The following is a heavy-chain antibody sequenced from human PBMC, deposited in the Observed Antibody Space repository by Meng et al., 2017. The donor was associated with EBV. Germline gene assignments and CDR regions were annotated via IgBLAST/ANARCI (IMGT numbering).Heavy chain of an antibody. CDR3: ASAEHYGDYVFEY. V-gene: IGHV1-69*13. CDR1: ACMLRRFA. D-gene: IGHD4-17*01. J-gene: IGHJ4*02. CDR2: IIPLFHTT. Sequence: VQSGAGVKLPGSSVKSAGWHSACMLRRFAISWVRQAPGQGIEWMGGIIPLFHTTNYAQKFQGRLHIIADESSATTYMELSSLRSEDTAIYYCASAEHYGDYVFEYWGQGTLVTVSS.